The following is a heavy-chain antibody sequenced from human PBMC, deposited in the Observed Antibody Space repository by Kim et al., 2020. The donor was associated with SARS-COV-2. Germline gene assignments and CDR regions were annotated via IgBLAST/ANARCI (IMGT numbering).Heavy chain of an antibody. CDR3: ARDELGFGELLPDY. Sequence: GGSLRLSCAASGFTFSSYEMNWVRQAPGKGLEWVSDISSSGSTIYYADSVKGRFTISRDNAKNSLYRQMNSLRAEDTAVYYCARDELGFGELLPDYWGQGTLVTVSS. CDR1: GFTFSSYE. CDR2: ISSSGSTI. J-gene: IGHJ4*02. D-gene: IGHD3-10*01. V-gene: IGHV3-48*03.